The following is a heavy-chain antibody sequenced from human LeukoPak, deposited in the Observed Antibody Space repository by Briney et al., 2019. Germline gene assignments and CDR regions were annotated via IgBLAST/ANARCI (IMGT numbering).Heavy chain of an antibody. Sequence: GGSLRLSCAASGFTFSSYAMSWVRQAPGKGLEWVSAISGSGGSTYYADSVKGRLTISRDNSKNTLYLQMNSLRAEDTAVYYCAKDVYRGSYYLFDYWGQGTLVTVSS. V-gene: IGHV3-23*01. CDR3: AKDVYRGSYYLFDY. CDR2: ISGSGGST. CDR1: GFTFSSYA. D-gene: IGHD1-26*01. J-gene: IGHJ4*02.